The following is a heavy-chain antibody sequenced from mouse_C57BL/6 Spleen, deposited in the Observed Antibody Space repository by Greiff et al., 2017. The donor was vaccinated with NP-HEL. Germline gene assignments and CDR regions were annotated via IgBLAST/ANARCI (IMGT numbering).Heavy chain of an antibody. J-gene: IGHJ3*01. D-gene: IGHD1-1*01. CDR3: ARGDYYGSSSFAY. Sequence: QVQLKESGAELARPGASVKLSCKASGYTFTSYGISWVKQRTGQGLEWIGEIYPRSGNTYYNEKFKGKATLTADKSSSTAYMELRSLTSEDSAVYFCARGDYYGSSSFAYWGQGTLVTVSA. CDR1: GYTFTSYG. V-gene: IGHV1-81*01. CDR2: IYPRSGNT.